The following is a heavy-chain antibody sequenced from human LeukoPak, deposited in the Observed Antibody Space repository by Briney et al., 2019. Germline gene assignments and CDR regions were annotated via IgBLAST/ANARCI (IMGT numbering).Heavy chain of an antibody. CDR3: ARDPMDSGSSIWVFDY. D-gene: IGHD1-26*01. Sequence: GGSLRLSCAASGFTFSSYSMNWVRQAPGKGLEWVSSISSSSSYIYYADSVKGRFTISRDNAKNSLYLQMNSLRAEDTAVYYCARDPMDSGSSIWVFDYWGQGPLVPVSS. J-gene: IGHJ4*02. CDR1: GFTFSSYS. V-gene: IGHV3-21*01. CDR2: ISSSSSYI.